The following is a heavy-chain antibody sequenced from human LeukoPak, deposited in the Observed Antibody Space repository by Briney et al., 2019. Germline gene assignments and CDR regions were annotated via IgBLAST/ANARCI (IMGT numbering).Heavy chain of an antibody. D-gene: IGHD5-18*01. CDR1: GFTFSSYG. J-gene: IGHJ1*01. CDR2: ISYDGSNK. V-gene: IGHV3-30*18. CDR3: AKSNTGMVTAEYSQH. Sequence: GGSLRLSCAASGFTFSSYGMHWVRQAPGKGLEWVAVISYDGSNKYYADSVKGRFTISRDNSKNTLYLQMNSLRAEDTAVYYCAKSNTGMVTAEYSQHWGQGTLVTVSS.